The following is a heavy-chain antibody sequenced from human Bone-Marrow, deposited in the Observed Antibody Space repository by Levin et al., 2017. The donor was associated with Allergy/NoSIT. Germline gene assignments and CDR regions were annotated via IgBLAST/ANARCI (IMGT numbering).Heavy chain of an antibody. CDR2: ISGSAGTT. Sequence: GGSLRLSCAASGFNLSSYAMTWVRQTPGKGLEWVSAISGSAGTTYYADSVKGRFTISRDKSKNTLYLQMTSLRAEDTAVYYCAKAGKGYCSGGSCYPLYNWFDPWGQGTLVTVSS. CDR1: GFNLSSYA. V-gene: IGHV3-23*01. J-gene: IGHJ5*02. D-gene: IGHD2-15*01. CDR3: AKAGKGYCSGGSCYPLYNWFDP.